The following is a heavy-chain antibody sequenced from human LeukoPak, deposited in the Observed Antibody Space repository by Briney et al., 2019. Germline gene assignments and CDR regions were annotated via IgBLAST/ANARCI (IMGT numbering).Heavy chain of an antibody. Sequence: SETLSLTCTVSRGSLSPDHCAWIRQPPGKGLEWIGYIFYTGRARYNPSLEGRATLTVDMSKNQVSLKLRSVTAADTATYYCARLVDGANTRVDSWGQGTLVIVSS. D-gene: IGHD4/OR15-4a*01. CDR3: ARLVDGANTRVDS. V-gene: IGHV4-59*08. J-gene: IGHJ4*02. CDR1: RGSLSPDH. CDR2: IFYTGRA.